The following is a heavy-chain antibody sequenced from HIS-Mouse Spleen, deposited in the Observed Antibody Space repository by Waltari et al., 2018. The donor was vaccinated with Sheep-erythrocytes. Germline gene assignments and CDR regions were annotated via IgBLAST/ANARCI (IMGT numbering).Heavy chain of an antibody. V-gene: IGHV4-39*02. Sequence: QLQLQESGPGLVKPSETLSLTCTVSGGSISSSSYYWGWIRQPPGKGLDGLGSIYYSGSTYYNPALKSRVTISVDTSKNQCSLRLSSVTAADTAVYYCARDTNWGGDAFDIWGQGTMVTVSS. J-gene: IGHJ3*02. CDR1: GGSISSSSYY. CDR3: ARDTNWGGDAFDI. D-gene: IGHD7-27*01. CDR2: IYYSGST.